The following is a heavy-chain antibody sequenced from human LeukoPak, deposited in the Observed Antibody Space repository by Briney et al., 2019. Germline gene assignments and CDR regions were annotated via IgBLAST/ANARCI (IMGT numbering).Heavy chain of an antibody. J-gene: IGHJ6*03. D-gene: IGHD4-11*01. CDR2: ITGSGGST. V-gene: IGHV3-23*01. CDR1: GFTFSNYA. CDR3: AKVKGESNYIYYYMDV. Sequence: GGSLRLSCAASGFTFSNYAMSWVRQAPGKGLEWISAITGSGGSTNYADSVKDRFTISRDNSKNALFLQMNSLRAEDTAVYYCAKVKGESNYIYYYMDVWGKGTTVTVSS.